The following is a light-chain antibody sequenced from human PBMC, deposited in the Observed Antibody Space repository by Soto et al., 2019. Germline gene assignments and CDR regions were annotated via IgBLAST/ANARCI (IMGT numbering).Light chain of an antibody. CDR3: QQYNSYSWT. Sequence: EIVLTQSPDTLSLAPGERTTHACTASHSIISTQLVWYQQRPGQAPSLLIFGASSMATGIPDRFSGSGSGTEFTLTISSLQPDDFATYYCQQYNSYSWTFGQGTKVDIK. CDR2: GAS. CDR1: HSIISTQ. J-gene: IGKJ1*01. V-gene: IGKV3-20*01.